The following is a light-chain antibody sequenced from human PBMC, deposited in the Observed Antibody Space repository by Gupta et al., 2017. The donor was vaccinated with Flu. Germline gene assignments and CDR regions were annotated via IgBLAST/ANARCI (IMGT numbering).Light chain of an antibody. Sequence: SITISCTGSSSDVGRYNSVSWYQQYPGKAPKLIIHDVNQRPSGVPDRFSGSKSGSTASLTISGLQPDDEAHYYCCSYAGSDIRLFGGGTKVTVL. CDR1: SSDVGRYNS. CDR2: DVN. CDR3: CSYAGSDIRL. V-gene: IGLV2-11*03. J-gene: IGLJ2*01.